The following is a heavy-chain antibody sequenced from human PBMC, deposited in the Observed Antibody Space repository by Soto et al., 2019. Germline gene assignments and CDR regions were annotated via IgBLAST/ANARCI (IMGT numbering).Heavy chain of an antibody. CDR3: AKARLTFGFGELNWFDP. Sequence: PGGSLRLSCAASGFIFDGYGLHWVRQAPGKGLEWVAMISYDGSSKYYADSVKGRFTISRDNSKNTMYLQMNSLRAEDTAVYYCAKARLTFGFGELNWFDPWGQGTLVTVSS. V-gene: IGHV3-30-3*01. CDR2: ISYDGSSK. J-gene: IGHJ5*02. D-gene: IGHD3-10*01. CDR1: GFIFDGYG.